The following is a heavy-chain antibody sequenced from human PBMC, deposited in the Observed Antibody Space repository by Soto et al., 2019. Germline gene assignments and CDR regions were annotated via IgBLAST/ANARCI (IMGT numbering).Heavy chain of an antibody. CDR2: INPNSGGT. J-gene: IGHJ6*02. V-gene: IGHV1-2*04. CDR1: GYTFTGHY. CDR3: ARLNPYYYYGMDV. Sequence: ASVKVSCKASGYTFTGHYIHWVRQAPEQGLEWMGWINPNSGGTNYAQKFQGWVTMTRDTSISTAYMELSRLRSDDTAVYYCARLNPYYYYGMDVWGQGTTVTVFS.